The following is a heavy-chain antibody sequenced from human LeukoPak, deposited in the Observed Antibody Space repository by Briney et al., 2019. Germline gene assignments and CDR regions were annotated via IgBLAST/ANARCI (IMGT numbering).Heavy chain of an antibody. CDR1: GFTFNIYW. CDR3: ARDKAYGDSEDY. CDR2: INQDGSEK. Sequence: PGGSLSLSCAASGFTFNIYWMSWVRQAPGKGLEWEANINQDGSEKYCVDSVKGRFTISRDNAKNSLYLHMNSLRAEDTAVYYCARDKAYGDSEDYWGQGTLVTVSS. J-gene: IGHJ4*02. V-gene: IGHV3-7*05. D-gene: IGHD4-17*01.